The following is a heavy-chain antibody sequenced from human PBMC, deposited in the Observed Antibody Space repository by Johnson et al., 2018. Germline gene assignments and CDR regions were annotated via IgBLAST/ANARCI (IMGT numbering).Heavy chain of an antibody. D-gene: IGHD3-3*01. V-gene: IGHV4-59*12. CDR1: GGSISSFY. CDR3: ARGVAAPYYYYGMDV. J-gene: IGHJ6*02. CDR2: IYYIGST. Sequence: QVQLQESGPGLVKPSETLSLTCTVSGGSISSFYWTWIRQPPGKGLEWIGYIYYIGSTNYTPSLKSRVAISLDTSKNQFSLKLSSVTPADTAVYYCARGVAAPYYYYGMDVWGQGTTVTVSS.